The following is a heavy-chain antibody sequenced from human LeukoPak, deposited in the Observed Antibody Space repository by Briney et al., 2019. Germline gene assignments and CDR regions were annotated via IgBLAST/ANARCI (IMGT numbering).Heavy chain of an antibody. CDR2: ISAYNGNT. CDR3: ARGYSRFGESTDAFDI. J-gene: IGHJ3*02. D-gene: IGHD3-10*01. Sequence: ASVKVSCKASGYTFITYGISWGRQAPGQGREWMGWISAYNGNTNYAQKFQGRVTMTTDTSTSTAYMELRSLRSDDTAVYYCARGYSRFGESTDAFDIWGQGTMVTVSS. V-gene: IGHV1-18*01. CDR1: GYTFITYG.